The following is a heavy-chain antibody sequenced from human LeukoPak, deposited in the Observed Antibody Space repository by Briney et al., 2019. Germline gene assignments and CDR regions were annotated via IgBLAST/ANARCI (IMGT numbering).Heavy chain of an antibody. D-gene: IGHD2/OR15-2a*01. CDR3: AKANIGGLALAIRPVSRTGAFDI. J-gene: IGHJ3*02. CDR1: GFTFNGFG. V-gene: IGHV3-30*02. Sequence: PGGSLRLSCAASGFTFNGFGMHWVRQAPGKGLEWVAFIRYDGSNKYYADSVKGRFTISRDNSKDTLYLQMNSPRAEDTAVYYCAKANIGGLALAIRPVSRTGAFDIWGQGTMVTVSS. CDR2: IRYDGSNK.